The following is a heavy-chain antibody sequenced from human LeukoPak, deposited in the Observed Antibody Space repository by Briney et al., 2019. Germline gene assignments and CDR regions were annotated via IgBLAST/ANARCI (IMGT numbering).Heavy chain of an antibody. V-gene: IGHV4-34*01. D-gene: IGHD6-6*01. J-gene: IGHJ4*02. Sequence: SETLSLTCAVYGGSFSGYYWSWIRQPPGKGLEWIGEINHSGSTNYNPSLKSRVTISVDTSKNQFSLKLSSVTAADTAVYYCARLAARQYYFDYWGQGTLVTVSS. CDR1: GGSFSGYY. CDR2: INHSGST. CDR3: ARLAARQYYFDY.